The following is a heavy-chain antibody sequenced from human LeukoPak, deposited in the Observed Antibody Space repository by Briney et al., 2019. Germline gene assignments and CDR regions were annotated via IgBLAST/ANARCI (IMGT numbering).Heavy chain of an antibody. CDR3: ARRLRVGNSRYYFDY. CDR1: GGSISSSNYY. J-gene: IGHJ4*02. CDR2: INYSGNT. D-gene: IGHD1-26*01. V-gene: IGHV4-39*01. Sequence: SETLSLTCTVSGGSISSSNYYWAWIRQPPGKGPEWIGSINYSGNTNYNPPLKSRVIISIDTSKNQFSLKVTSVTAADLAVYYCARRLRVGNSRYYFDYWGQGTLVTVSS.